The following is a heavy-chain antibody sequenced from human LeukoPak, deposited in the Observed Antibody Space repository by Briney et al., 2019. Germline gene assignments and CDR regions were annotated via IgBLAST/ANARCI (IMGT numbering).Heavy chain of an antibody. CDR2: ISGSGGST. CDR3: ARRTTKSYSGYDDY. Sequence: GGSLRLSCTASGFTFSTYAMTWVRQAPGKGLEWVSGISGSGGSTYYADSVKGRFTISRDNSKNTLYLQMYTLRVEDAAVYYCARRTTKSYSGYDDYWGQGTLVTVSS. D-gene: IGHD5-12*01. V-gene: IGHV3-23*01. J-gene: IGHJ4*02. CDR1: GFTFSTYA.